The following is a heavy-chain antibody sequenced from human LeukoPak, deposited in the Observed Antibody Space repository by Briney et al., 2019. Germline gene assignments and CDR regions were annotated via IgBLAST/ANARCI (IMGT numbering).Heavy chain of an antibody. V-gene: IGHV4-59*01. D-gene: IGHD3-16*02. J-gene: IGHJ1*01. Sequence: SETLSLTCTVSGGSISSYYWSWIRQPPGKGLEWIGYIYYSGSTSYNPSLKSRVTISVDTSKNQFSLKLSSVTAADTAVYYCARADDYVWGSYQDQYFQHWGQGTLVTVSS. CDR2: IYYSGST. CDR3: ARADDYVWGSYQDQYFQH. CDR1: GGSISSYY.